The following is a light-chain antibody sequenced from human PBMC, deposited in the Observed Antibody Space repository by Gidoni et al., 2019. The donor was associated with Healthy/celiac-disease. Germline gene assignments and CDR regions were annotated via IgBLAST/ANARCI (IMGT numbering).Light chain of an antibody. CDR3: QQYNSYLYT. Sequence: DIKMNQSPSTLSASVGDRVTITCRASQSISSWLAWYQQKPGKAPKLLIYKSSSLESGVPSRFSGSGSGTEFTLTISRLQPDDFATYYCQQYNSYLYTFGQGTKLEIK. CDR1: QSISSW. CDR2: KSS. V-gene: IGKV1-5*03. J-gene: IGKJ2*01.